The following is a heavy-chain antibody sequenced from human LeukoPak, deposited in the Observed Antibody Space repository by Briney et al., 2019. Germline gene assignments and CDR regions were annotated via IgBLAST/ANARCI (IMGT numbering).Heavy chain of an antibody. Sequence: GGSLRLSCAASGFTFSSYSMNWVRPAPGKGLEWVSSISSSSSYIYYADSVKGRFTISRDNAKNSLYLQMNSLRAEDTAVYYCASRGPYIEQWLNSNWFDPWGQGTLVTVSS. V-gene: IGHV3-21*06. J-gene: IGHJ5*02. D-gene: IGHD6-19*01. CDR2: ISSSSSYI. CDR1: GFTFSSYS. CDR3: ASRGPYIEQWLNSNWFDP.